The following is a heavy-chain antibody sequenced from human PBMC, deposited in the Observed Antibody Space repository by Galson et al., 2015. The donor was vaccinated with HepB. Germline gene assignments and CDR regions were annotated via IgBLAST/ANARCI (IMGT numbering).Heavy chain of an antibody. CDR3: ARYSGNAAYYHFGMDV. V-gene: IGHV1-18*01. Sequence: SVKVSCKASGYTFTSYDISWVRQAPGQGLEWMGWISANNGNTNYAQKLQGRVTVTTDTSTSTAYMELRSLRSDDTAVYYCARYSGNAAYYHFGMDVWGQGTTVTVSS. J-gene: IGHJ6*02. CDR1: GYTFTSYD. CDR2: ISANNGNT. D-gene: IGHD1-26*01.